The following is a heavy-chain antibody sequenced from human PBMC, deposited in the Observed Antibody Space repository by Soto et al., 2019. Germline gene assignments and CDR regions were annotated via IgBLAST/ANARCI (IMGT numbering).Heavy chain of an antibody. D-gene: IGHD2-2*01. CDR1: GPTFSTYG. CDR2: ITSSGSYI. V-gene: IGHV3-21*01. CDR3: ARDESAGSSTSN. J-gene: IGHJ4*02. Sequence: DVQLVESGGGLVKPGGSLRLSCVASGPTFSTYGMNWIRQTPGKGLEWVSSITSSGSYIHYADSVQGRFTVSRDNAQNSMYLQMNSLRVEETAVYFCARDESAGSSTSNWGQGTLVTVSS.